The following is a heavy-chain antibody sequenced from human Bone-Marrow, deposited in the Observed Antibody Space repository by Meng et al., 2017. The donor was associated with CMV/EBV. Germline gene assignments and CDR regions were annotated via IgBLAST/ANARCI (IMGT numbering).Heavy chain of an antibody. CDR1: GGTFSSYA. CDR2: IIPIFGTA. J-gene: IGHJ4*02. Sequence: SVKVSCKASGGTFSSYAISWVRQAPGQGLEWMGGIIPIFGTANYAQKFQGRVTITTDESTSTAYMELSSLRSEDTAVYYCARGGYCSSTSCYPFDYWGQGRLVTIYS. CDR3: ARGGYCSSTSCYPFDY. D-gene: IGHD2-2*01. V-gene: IGHV1-69*05.